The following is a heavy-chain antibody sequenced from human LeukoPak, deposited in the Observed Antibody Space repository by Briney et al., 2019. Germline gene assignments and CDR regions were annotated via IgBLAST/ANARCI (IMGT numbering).Heavy chain of an antibody. J-gene: IGHJ3*02. CDR1: GFTFSRYW. D-gene: IGHD2-15*01. V-gene: IGHV3-7*01. Sequence: PGGSLRLSCAASGFTFSRYWMSWVRQAPGKGLEWVAIIKQDGTVKYYVDSVKGRFTISRDNAKNSLYLQMNSLRAEDTAVYYCARNPDCSGGCYSFGAFDIWGQGTMVTVSS. CDR2: IKQDGTVK. CDR3: ARNPDCSGGCYSFGAFDI.